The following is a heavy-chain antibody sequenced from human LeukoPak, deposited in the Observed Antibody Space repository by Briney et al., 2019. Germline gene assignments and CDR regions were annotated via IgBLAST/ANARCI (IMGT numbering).Heavy chain of an antibody. CDR1: GYTFTSYG. V-gene: IGHV1-18*01. CDR3: ARDSGSYSGDYYYYMDA. D-gene: IGHD1-26*01. CDR2: ICAYNGNT. Sequence: GASVKVSCKASGYTFTSYGISWVRQAPGQGLGWMGWICAYNGNTNYAQKLQGRVTMTTDTSTSTAYMELRSLRSDDTAVYYCARDSGSYSGDYYYYMDAWGKGTTVTVSS. J-gene: IGHJ6*03.